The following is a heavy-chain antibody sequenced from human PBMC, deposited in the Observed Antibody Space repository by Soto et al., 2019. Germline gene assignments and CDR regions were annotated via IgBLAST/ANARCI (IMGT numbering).Heavy chain of an antibody. Sequence: QVQLVESGGGVVQPGTSLRVSCVGSGFTFRSYVMHWVRQAPGKGLEWVALTSYDGSDKYYADSVRGRFTISRDNSRNTVDLQMVSLRLEDTALYYCARWGTTGGLDVWGHGTLVSVSS. V-gene: IGHV3-30*19. CDR1: GFTFRSYV. J-gene: IGHJ1*01. D-gene: IGHD3-16*01. CDR3: ARWGTTGGLDV. CDR2: TSYDGSDK.